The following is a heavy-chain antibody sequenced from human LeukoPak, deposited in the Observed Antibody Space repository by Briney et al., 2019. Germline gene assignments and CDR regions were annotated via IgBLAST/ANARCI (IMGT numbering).Heavy chain of an antibody. Sequence: PSETLSLTCTVSGGSISRGDYYWSWIRQPPGKGLEWIGYIYYSGSSYYNPSLKSRVTISVDTSKNQFSLKLSSVTAADTAVYYCARDPSDYGMDVWGQGTTVTVSS. CDR1: GGSISRGDYY. D-gene: IGHD1-26*01. CDR3: ARDPSDYGMDV. J-gene: IGHJ6*02. CDR2: IYYSGSS. V-gene: IGHV4-30-4*01.